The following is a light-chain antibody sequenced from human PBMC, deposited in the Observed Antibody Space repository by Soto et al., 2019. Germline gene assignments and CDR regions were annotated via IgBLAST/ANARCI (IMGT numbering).Light chain of an antibody. V-gene: IGLV1-40*01. Sequence: QSVVTQPPSVSGAPGQRVTISCTGNSSNIGAGYDVHWYQQFPGTVPKLLIYGNTNRPSGVPDRFSGSKSGTSASLAITGLQAEDEADYYCQSYDNSQSGLWVFGGGTKVTVL. CDR2: GNT. J-gene: IGLJ3*02. CDR3: QSYDNSQSGLWV. CDR1: SSNIGAGYD.